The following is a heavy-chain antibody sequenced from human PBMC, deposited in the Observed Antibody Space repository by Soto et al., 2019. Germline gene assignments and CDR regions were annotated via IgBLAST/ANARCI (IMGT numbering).Heavy chain of an antibody. V-gene: IGHV3-20*04. CDR2: ITWNGATT. CDR3: ARECGVVVALDAFDV. CDR1: GFTFDDHG. Sequence: EVQLVESGGGVVRPGGSLRLSCAASGFTFDDHGMTWVRQAPGKGLEWVSGITWNGATTGYADSVKGRFTISRNNANNTHNSQMNSLRVEDRALYYYARECGVVVALDAFDVWGQGTMVTVSS. D-gene: IGHD6-19*01. J-gene: IGHJ3*01.